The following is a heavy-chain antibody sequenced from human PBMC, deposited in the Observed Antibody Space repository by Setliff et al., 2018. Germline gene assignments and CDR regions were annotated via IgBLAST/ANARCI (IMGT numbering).Heavy chain of an antibody. Sequence: SETLSLTCTVSGGSISSHYWSWIRQPPGKGLEWIGNIYYSGSTNYNPSLKSRVTISVDTSKNQFSLKLSSVTAADTAVYYCARTPDGFLGDGYNLNTLGYFDSWGQGTLVTVSS. CDR1: GGSISSHY. D-gene: IGHD3-3*01. J-gene: IGHJ4*02. V-gene: IGHV4-59*11. CDR3: ARTPDGFLGDGYNLNTLGYFDS. CDR2: IYYSGST.